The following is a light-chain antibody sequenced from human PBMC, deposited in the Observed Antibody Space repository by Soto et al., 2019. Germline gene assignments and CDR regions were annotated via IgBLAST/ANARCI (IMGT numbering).Light chain of an antibody. CDR3: QHYCSSYYT. CDR2: GAS. J-gene: IGKJ2*01. CDR1: QSVSSRF. Sequence: EIVLTQSPGTLSLSPGERATLSGRASQSVSSRFLAWYQQTPCQAPRLLMYGASSSATGIPDRFSGTGSGTEFTLSISRLEPEVFAVYYCQHYCSSYYTFVLGTKLESK. V-gene: IGKV3-20*01.